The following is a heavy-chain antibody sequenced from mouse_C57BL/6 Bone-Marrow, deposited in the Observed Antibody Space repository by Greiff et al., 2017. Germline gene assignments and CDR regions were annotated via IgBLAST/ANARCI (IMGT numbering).Heavy chain of an antibody. Sequence: QVQLQQPGAELVKPGASVKLSCKASGYTFTSYWMHWVKQRPGQGLEWIGMIHPNSGSTNYNEKFKSKATLTVDKSSSTAYMQLSSLTSEDSAVYYCARCLIYYGNRDYWGQGTTLTVSS. CDR3: ARCLIYYGNRDY. D-gene: IGHD2-1*01. CDR1: GYTFTSYW. J-gene: IGHJ2*01. CDR2: IHPNSGST. V-gene: IGHV1-64*01.